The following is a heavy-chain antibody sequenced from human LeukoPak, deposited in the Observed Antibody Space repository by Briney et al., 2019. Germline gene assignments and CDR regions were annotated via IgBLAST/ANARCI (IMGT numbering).Heavy chain of an antibody. D-gene: IGHD3-10*01. CDR3: ARNSRSSLWGYMDV. Sequence: GGSLRLSCAASGFTVSSNYMSWVRQAPGKGLEWVSVIYSGSNTYYADSVKGRFTISRDNSKNTLYLQMNSLRTEDTAVYYCARNSRSSLWGYMDVWGKGTTVTISS. J-gene: IGHJ6*03. CDR1: GFTVSSNY. V-gene: IGHV3-53*01. CDR2: IYSGSNT.